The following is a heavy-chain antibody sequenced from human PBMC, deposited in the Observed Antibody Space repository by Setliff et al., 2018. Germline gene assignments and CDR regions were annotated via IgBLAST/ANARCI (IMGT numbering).Heavy chain of an antibody. J-gene: IGHJ6*03. CDR2: IKQDGSEK. V-gene: IGHV3-7*01. CDR3: SRMSRYSEFWSGYAEDYYSSYIDV. Sequence: PGGSLRLSCAASGFTFSSYWMSWVRQAPGKGLEWVANIKQDGSEKYYVDSVKGRFTISRDNAKNSLYLQMNSLRVEDTAVYYCSRMSRYSEFWSGYAEDYYSSYIDVWGTGATVTVSS. CDR1: GFTFSSYW. D-gene: IGHD3-3*01.